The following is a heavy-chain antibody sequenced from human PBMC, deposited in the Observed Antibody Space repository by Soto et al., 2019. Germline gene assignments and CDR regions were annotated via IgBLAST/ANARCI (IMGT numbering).Heavy chain of an antibody. Sequence: ASVKVSCKASGYTFPSYDINWVRQAPGQGLEWMGWMDPNSGVTGYAQKFQGRVTMTRDTSTTTAHMELSGLRSEDTAVYYCARDRKFDFWRKGLDVWGQGTTVTVSS. CDR2: MDPNSGVT. D-gene: IGHD3-3*01. CDR3: ARDRKFDFWRKGLDV. J-gene: IGHJ6*02. CDR1: GYTFPSYD. V-gene: IGHV1-8*01.